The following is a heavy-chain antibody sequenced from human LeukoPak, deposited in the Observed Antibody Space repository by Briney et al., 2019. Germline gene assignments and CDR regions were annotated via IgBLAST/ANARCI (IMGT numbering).Heavy chain of an antibody. D-gene: IGHD6-19*01. V-gene: IGHV4-59*11. CDR3: AREGAVAGRHYYYYYMDV. CDR2: IYYSGST. CDR1: GGSISSHY. Sequence: SETLFLTCTVSGGSISSHYWSWIRQPPGKGLEWIGYIYYSGSTNYNPSLKSRVTISVDTSKNQFSLKLSSVTAADTAVYYCAREGAVAGRHYYYYYMDVWGKGTTVTVSS. J-gene: IGHJ6*03.